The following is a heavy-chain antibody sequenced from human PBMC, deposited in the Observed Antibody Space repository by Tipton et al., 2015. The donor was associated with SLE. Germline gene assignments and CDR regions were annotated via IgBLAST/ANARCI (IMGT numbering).Heavy chain of an antibody. CDR1: GGSISSGGYY. Sequence: TLSLTCTVSGGSISSGGYYWSWIRQHPGKGLEWIGYIYYSGSTYYNPSLKSRVTISVDTSKNKFFLRLRFVTAADTAVYYCARSGYSSGWYRGRLDIWGQGTIVTVSS. CDR3: ARSGYSSGWYRGRLDI. J-gene: IGHJ3*02. CDR2: IYYSGST. V-gene: IGHV4-31*03. D-gene: IGHD6-19*01.